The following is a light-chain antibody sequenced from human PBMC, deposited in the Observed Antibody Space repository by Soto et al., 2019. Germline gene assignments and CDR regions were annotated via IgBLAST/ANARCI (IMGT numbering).Light chain of an antibody. Sequence: EFVLTQSPGTLSLSPGERATLSCRASQTVRNNYLAWYQQKPGQAPRLLIYDASSRATGIPDRFSGGGSGTDFTLTISRLEPEDFAVYDCQQHGSSPITCGQGTRLEIK. V-gene: IGKV3-20*01. J-gene: IGKJ5*01. CDR1: QTVRNNY. CDR2: DAS. CDR3: QQHGSSPIT.